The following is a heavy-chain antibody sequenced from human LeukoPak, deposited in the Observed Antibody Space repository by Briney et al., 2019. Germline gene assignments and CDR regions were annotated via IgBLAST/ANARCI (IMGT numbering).Heavy chain of an antibody. Sequence: SGGSLRLSCAASGFTFSSYAMNWVRQVPGKGLEWVSYISSLGSTIYYADSVKGRFTISRDNAKNSLYLQMNSLRAEDTAVYYCARGEQEMATMSIDYWGQGTLVTLSS. CDR2: ISSLGSTI. V-gene: IGHV3-48*01. D-gene: IGHD5-24*01. CDR3: ARGEQEMATMSIDY. CDR1: GFTFSSYA. J-gene: IGHJ4*02.